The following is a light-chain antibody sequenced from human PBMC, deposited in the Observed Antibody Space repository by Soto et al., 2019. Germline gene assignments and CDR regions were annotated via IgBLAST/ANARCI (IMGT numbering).Light chain of an antibody. CDR2: KAS. Sequence: DIQMTQSPSTLSASVGDRVTITCRASQSISSWLAWYQQKPGKAPKLLIYKASSLESGVPSRFSGSGSGTKFTLTISRLQPDDFATSYCQQYNSNSMYTFGEGTKLELE. J-gene: IGKJ2*01. CDR1: QSISSW. V-gene: IGKV1-5*03. CDR3: QQYNSNSMYT.